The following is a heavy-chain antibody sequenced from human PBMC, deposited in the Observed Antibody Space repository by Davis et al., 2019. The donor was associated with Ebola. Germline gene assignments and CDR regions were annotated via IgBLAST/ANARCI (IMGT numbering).Heavy chain of an antibody. CDR2: IYYSGST. V-gene: IGHV4-59*08. CDR3: VRHLVRRIRAVIYYFES. J-gene: IGHJ4*02. Sequence: MPSETLSLTCALSGDSITTSYWSWIRQPPGKGLEFIGYIYYSGSTNSNPSLKSRVAISVDKSKNQFSLKLSSVTAADTAVYYCVRHLVRRIRAVIYYFESWGQGTLVTVSS. CDR1: GDSITTSY. D-gene: IGHD3-10*01.